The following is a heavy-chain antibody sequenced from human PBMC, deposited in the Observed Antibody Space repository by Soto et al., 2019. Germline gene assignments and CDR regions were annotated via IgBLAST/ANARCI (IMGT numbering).Heavy chain of an antibody. J-gene: IGHJ4*02. CDR3: AKQRYDFWSGHYFDY. V-gene: IGHV3-23*01. D-gene: IGHD3-3*01. Sequence: GGSLRLSCAASGFTFSSYTMSWVRQAPGKGLEWVSAISGSGGSTYYADSVKGRFTISRDNSKNTLYLQMNSLRAEDTAVYYCAKQRYDFWSGHYFDYWGQGTLVTVSS. CDR2: ISGSGGST. CDR1: GFTFSSYT.